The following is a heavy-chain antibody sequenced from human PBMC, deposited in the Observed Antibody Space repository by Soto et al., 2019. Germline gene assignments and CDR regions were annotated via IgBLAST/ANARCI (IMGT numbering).Heavy chain of an antibody. CDR2: IYYNGGT. V-gene: IGHV4-39*01. D-gene: IGHD1-26*01. Sequence: PSETLSLTCRVSGGSIGSSSYYWGWIRQPPGKGLEWAGSIYYNGGTYYNPSLNSRVTVSVDTSKNQFSLKLRSVTAADTAVYYCARRIVGASSDYFDYWGQGTLVTVSS. CDR3: ARRIVGASSDYFDY. J-gene: IGHJ4*02. CDR1: GGSIGSSSYY.